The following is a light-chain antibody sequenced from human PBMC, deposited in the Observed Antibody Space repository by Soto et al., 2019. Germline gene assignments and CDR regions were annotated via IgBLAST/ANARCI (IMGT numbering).Light chain of an antibody. J-gene: IGKJ1*01. CDR1: QSLVHSDGNTY. CDR2: KVS. V-gene: IGKV2-30*02. CDR3: MQSIQFPWT. Sequence: DVVMTQSPLSLSVTLGQPASISCRSSQSLVHSDGNTYLNWFQQRPGQSPRRLIYKVSYRDSGVPDRFSGSGSGTDFTLKISRVEAEDVGVYYCMQSIQFPWTFGQGTRVEIK.